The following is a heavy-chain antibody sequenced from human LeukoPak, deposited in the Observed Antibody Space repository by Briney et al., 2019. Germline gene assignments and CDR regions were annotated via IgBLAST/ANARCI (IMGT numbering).Heavy chain of an antibody. J-gene: IGHJ4*02. Sequence: GGSLRLSCAASGFTFSSYAMHWVRQAPGKGLEWVAVISYDGSNKYYADSVKGRFTISGDNSKNTLYLQMNSLRAEDTAVYYCARASGGYYNRVYFDYWGQGTLVTVSS. CDR1: GFTFSSYA. CDR3: ARASGGYYNRVYFDY. V-gene: IGHV3-30-3*01. D-gene: IGHD3-10*01. CDR2: ISYDGSNK.